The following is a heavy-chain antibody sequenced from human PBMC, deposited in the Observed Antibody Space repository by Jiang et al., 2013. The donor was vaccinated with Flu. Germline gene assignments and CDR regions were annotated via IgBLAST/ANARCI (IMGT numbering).Heavy chain of an antibody. J-gene: IGHJ6*02. CDR3: ATLRFLDPGDYYYYYGMDV. CDR1: GGTFSSYA. Sequence: VQLVESGAEVKKPGSSVKVSCKASGGTFSSYAISWVRQAPGQGLEWMGGIIPIFGTANYAQKFQGRVTITADESTSTAYMELSSLRSEDTAVYYCATLRFLDPGDYYYYYGMDVWGRRDHGHRLL. V-gene: IGHV1-69*01. CDR2: IIPIFGTA. D-gene: IGHD3-3*01.